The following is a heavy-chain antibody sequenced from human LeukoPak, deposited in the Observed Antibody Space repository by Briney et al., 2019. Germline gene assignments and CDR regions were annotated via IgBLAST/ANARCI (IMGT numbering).Heavy chain of an antibody. CDR1: GFTFSSYS. CDR2: ISSSSSYI. V-gene: IGHV3-21*01. D-gene: IGHD4-17*01. J-gene: IGHJ3*02. CDR3: ASYGDYNDAFNI. Sequence: GGSLRLSCAASGFTFSSYSMNWVRQAPGKGLEWVSSISSSSSYIYYADSVKGRFTISRDNAKDSLYLQMNSLRAEDTAVYYCASYGDYNDAFNIWGQGTMVTVSS.